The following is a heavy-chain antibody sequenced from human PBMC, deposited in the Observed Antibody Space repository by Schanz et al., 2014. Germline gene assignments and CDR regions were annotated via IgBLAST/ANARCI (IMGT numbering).Heavy chain of an antibody. D-gene: IGHD1-1*01. CDR1: GFTFSSYA. Sequence: EVQLLESGGGLVQPGGSLRLSCAASGFTFSSYAMSWVRQAPGKGLEWVSAISGSGGSTYYADSVKGRFTISRDNSKNSLFLQMNSLRPEDTAVYYCAKDLDANYFDYWGQGILVTVSS. J-gene: IGHJ4*02. V-gene: IGHV3-23*01. CDR2: ISGSGGST. CDR3: AKDLDANYFDY.